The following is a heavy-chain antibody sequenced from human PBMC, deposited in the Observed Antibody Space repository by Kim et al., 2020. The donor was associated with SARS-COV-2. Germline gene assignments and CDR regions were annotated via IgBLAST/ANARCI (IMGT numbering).Heavy chain of an antibody. D-gene: IGHD3-10*01. CDR1: GYSFTIYS. CDR3: ARDSRFTSVGGVIPLAH. J-gene: IGHJ1*01. V-gene: IGHV1-3*04. Sequence: ASVKVSCKASGYSFTIYSMHWVRQAPGQRPEWMGWINTGNGNTKYSQTLQGRVTITRDTSAATVYMELSSLRSEDTALYYCARDSRFTSVGGVIPLAHWGQGTLVTVSS. CDR2: INTGNGNT.